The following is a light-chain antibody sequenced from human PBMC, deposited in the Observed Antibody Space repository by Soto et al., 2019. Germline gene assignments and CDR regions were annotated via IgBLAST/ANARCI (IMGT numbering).Light chain of an antibody. J-gene: IGKJ5*01. CDR2: GAS. CDR3: QQYGNSPIT. Sequence: EIVLTQSPGTLSLSPGERATHSCRASQSVRSSYLAWYQQKPGQAPRLLISGASSRATGIPDRFSGSGSGTDFTLTISRLEPEDFAIYYCQQYGNSPITFGQGTRLEIK. CDR1: QSVRSSY. V-gene: IGKV3-20*01.